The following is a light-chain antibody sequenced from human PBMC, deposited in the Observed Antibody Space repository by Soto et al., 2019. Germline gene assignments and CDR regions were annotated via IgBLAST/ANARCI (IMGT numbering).Light chain of an antibody. J-gene: IGKJ1*01. CDR1: QSVSSN. CDR2: GAS. Sequence: EIVMTQSPATLSVSPGERATLSCRASQSVSSNLAWYQQKPGQAPRLLIYGASTRATGIAARFSGSGSVTEFTLTIRSLQSEDFAVYYCQQYNNSPPWTFGQATKVEIK. CDR3: QQYNNSPPWT. V-gene: IGKV3-15*01.